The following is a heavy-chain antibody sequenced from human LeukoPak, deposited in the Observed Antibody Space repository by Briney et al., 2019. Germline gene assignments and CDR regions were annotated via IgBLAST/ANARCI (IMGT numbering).Heavy chain of an antibody. D-gene: IGHD2-2*01. CDR2: IKQDGSEK. V-gene: IGHV3-7*01. CDR1: GFTFSSYW. Sequence: GGSLRLSCAASGFTFSSYWMSGVRQAPGKGLEWVANIKQDGSEKYYVDSVKGRFTISRDNAKNSLYLQMNSLRAEDTAVYYCARARGEYQLLWDYYYMDVWGKGTTATVSS. J-gene: IGHJ6*03. CDR3: ARARGEYQLLWDYYYMDV.